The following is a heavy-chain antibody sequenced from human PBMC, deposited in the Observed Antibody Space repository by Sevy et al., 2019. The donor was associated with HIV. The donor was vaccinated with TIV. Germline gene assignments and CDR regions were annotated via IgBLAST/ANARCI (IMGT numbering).Heavy chain of an antibody. D-gene: IGHD3-22*01. V-gene: IGHV4-31*03. CDR2: IYYSGST. CDR1: GGSISSGGYY. J-gene: IGHJ4*02. CDR3: VRLDYYESTGHPVGFDY. Sequence: SETLSLTCTVSGGSISSGGYYLSWIRQHPGKGLEWIGYIYYSGSTYYNPSLKSRVNISLDTSKNQFSLKLSSVTAADTAVYYCVRLDYYESTGHPVGFDYWGQGTLVTVSS.